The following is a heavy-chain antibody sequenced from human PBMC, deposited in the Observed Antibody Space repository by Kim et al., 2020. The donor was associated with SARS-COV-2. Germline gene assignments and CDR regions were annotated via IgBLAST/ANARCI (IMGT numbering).Heavy chain of an antibody. J-gene: IGHJ5*02. CDR1: GDSVSSNSAA. Sequence: SQTLSLTCAISGDSVSSNSAAWNWIRQSPSRGLEWLGRTYYRSKWYSDYAVSVKSRITINADTSKNQFSLQLNSVTPEDTAVYYCASWEDLQGWFDPWGQGTLVTVSS. CDR2: TYYRSKWYS. V-gene: IGHV6-1*01. CDR3: ASWEDLQGWFDP. D-gene: IGHD1-26*01.